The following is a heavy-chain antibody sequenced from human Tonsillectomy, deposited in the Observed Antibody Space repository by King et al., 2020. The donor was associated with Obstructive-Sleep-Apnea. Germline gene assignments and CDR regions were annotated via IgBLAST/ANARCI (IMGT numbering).Heavy chain of an antibody. CDR3: AKGLHRNSWSPDY. D-gene: IGHD6-13*01. CDR2: IRYDGSDK. J-gene: IGHJ4*02. V-gene: IGHV3-30*02. CDR1: GFTFSTYG. Sequence: VQLVESGGGVVQPGESLRLSCAASGFTFSTYGMHWVRQAPGKGLEWVAFIRYDGSDKYYADSVKGRFTISRDNPENSLYLQMSSLRAEDTAVYFCAKGLHRNSWSPDYWGQGTLVTVSS.